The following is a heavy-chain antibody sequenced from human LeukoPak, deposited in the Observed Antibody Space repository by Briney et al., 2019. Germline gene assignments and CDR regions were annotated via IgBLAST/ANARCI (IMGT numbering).Heavy chain of an antibody. CDR3: ARGNGGSYYPLYYFDY. Sequence: KPSETLSLTCTVSGGSISSYYWSWIRQPPGKGLEWIGYIYYSGSTNYNPSLKSRVTISVDTSKNQFSLKLSSVTAADTAVYYCARGNGGSYYPLYYFDYWGQGTLVTVSS. J-gene: IGHJ4*02. CDR2: IYYSGST. V-gene: IGHV4-59*08. CDR1: GGSISSYY. D-gene: IGHD1-26*01.